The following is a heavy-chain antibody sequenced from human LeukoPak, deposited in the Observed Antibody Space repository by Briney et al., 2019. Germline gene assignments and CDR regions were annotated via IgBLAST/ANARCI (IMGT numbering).Heavy chain of an antibody. V-gene: IGHV4-39*01. Sequence: PSETLSLTCAVSGGSISTISDYWDWIRQPPGKGLEWIGSVYYSGSTYYNPSLKSRIIISVDTSKNQFSLKLNSVTAADTAVYYCARRPLQLGMDVWGQGTTVTVSS. CDR3: ARRPLQLGMDV. CDR1: GGSISTISDY. J-gene: IGHJ6*02. CDR2: VYYSGST. D-gene: IGHD5-24*01.